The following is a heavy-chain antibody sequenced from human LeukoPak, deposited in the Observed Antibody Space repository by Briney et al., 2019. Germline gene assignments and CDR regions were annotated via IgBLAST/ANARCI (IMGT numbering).Heavy chain of an antibody. D-gene: IGHD6-13*01. CDR1: GYTFTSYG. CDR2: ISAYNGNT. J-gene: IGHJ4*02. Sequence: GASVKVSCKAPGYTFTSYGISWVRQAPGQGLEWMGWISAYNGNTNYAQKFQGRVTITTDESTSTAYMELSSLRSEDTAVYYCAGGLPGYSSSWYRFDYWGQGTLVTVSS. V-gene: IGHV1-18*01. CDR3: AGGLPGYSSSWYRFDY.